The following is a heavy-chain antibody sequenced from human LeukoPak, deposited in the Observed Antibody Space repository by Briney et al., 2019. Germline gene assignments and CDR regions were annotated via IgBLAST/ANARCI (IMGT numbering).Heavy chain of an antibody. Sequence: PGGSLRLSCAASGFTVSSNYMSWVRQAPGKGLEWVSVIYSGGSTYYADSVKGRFTISRDNSKNTLYLQMNSLRAEDTAVYYCARSQYYYGSGSVYWGQGTLVTVSS. CDR3: ARSQYYYGSGSVY. CDR1: GFTVSSNY. V-gene: IGHV3-66*01. D-gene: IGHD3-10*01. J-gene: IGHJ4*02. CDR2: IYSGGST.